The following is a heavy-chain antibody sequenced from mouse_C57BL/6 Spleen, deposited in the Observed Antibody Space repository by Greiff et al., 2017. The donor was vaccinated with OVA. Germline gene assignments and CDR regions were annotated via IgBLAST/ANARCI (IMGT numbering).Heavy chain of an antibody. CDR2: IDPENGDT. CDR3: TQYGYYAMDY. D-gene: IGHD1-1*01. CDR1: GFNIKDDY. Sequence: VQLQQSGAELVRPGASVKLSCTASGFNIKDDYMHWVKQRPEQGLEWIGWIDPENGDTESASKFQGKATITADTSSNTAYLPLSSLTSEDTAVYYCTQYGYYAMDYWGQGTSVTVSS. J-gene: IGHJ4*01. V-gene: IGHV14-4*01.